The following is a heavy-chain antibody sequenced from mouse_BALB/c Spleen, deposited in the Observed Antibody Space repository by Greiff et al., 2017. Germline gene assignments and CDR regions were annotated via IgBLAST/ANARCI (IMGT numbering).Heavy chain of an antibody. CDR3: ARNSYYGNYYFDY. D-gene: IGHD2-10*01. CDR1: GFSLTSYG. V-gene: IGHV2-9*02. Sequence: VQLQESGPGLVAPSQSLSITCTVSGFSLTSYGVHWVRQPPGKGLEWLGVIWAGGSTNYNSALMSRLSISKYNSKSQVFLKMNSLQTDDTAMYYCARNSYYGNYYFDYWGQGTTLTVSS. CDR2: IWAGGST. J-gene: IGHJ2*01.